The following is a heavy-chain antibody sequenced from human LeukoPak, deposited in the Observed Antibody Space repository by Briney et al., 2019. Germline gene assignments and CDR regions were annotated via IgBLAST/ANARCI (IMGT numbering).Heavy chain of an antibody. CDR1: GFTFSSYS. D-gene: IGHD2-2*01. V-gene: IGHV3-48*01. J-gene: IGHJ4*02. CDR2: ISSSSSTI. CDR3: ARDVSRGLTASDY. Sequence: PGGSLRLSCAASGFTFSSYSMNWVRQAPGKGLEWVSYISSSSSTIYYADSVKGRFTISRDNAKNSLYLQMNSLRTEDTGIYYCARDVSRGLTASDYWGQGTLVAVSS.